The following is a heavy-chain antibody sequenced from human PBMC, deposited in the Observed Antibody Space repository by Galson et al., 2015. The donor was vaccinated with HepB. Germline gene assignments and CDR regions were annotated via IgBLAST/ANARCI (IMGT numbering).Heavy chain of an antibody. CDR2: ISWNSGHS. Sequence: SLRLSCAASGFTFNNHAMHWVRQAPGKGLEWVSGISWNSGHSAYLDSVKGRFTISRDNAKNTLYLRVNSLRVDDTAVYYCAKHEGQHWGQGTLVTVTS. V-gene: IGHV3-9*01. CDR1: GFTFNNHA. CDR3: AKHEGQH. J-gene: IGHJ1*01.